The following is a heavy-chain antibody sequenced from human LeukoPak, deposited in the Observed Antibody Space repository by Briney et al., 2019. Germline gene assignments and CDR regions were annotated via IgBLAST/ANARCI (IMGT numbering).Heavy chain of an antibody. V-gene: IGHV3-7*01. J-gene: IGHJ4*02. CDR3: VREWNGDYFDY. CDR2: MKRDGSEK. Sequence: GGSLRLSCAAFGFTFSSYWMSWVRQAPGKGLEWVANMKRDGSEKNYADSVKGRFTISRDNAKNSLFLQMNSLRAEDTAVYYCVREWNGDYFDYWGQGTLVTVSS. CDR1: GFTFSSYW. D-gene: IGHD1-1*01.